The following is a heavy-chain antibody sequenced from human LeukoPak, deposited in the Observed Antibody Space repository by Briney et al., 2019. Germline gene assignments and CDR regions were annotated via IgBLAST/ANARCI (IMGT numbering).Heavy chain of an antibody. V-gene: IGHV3-21*01. CDR2: ISSSSTYI. CDR1: GFTFSDYN. CDR3: ARDGSYSSSHHI. Sequence: GGSLRLSCAASGFTFSDYNMKWVRQAPGTGLEWVSSISSSSTYIYYADSVKGRFTISRDNANNSLYLQMNSLRAEDTAVYYCARDGSYSSSHHIWGQGTMVAVSS. D-gene: IGHD6-13*01. J-gene: IGHJ3*02.